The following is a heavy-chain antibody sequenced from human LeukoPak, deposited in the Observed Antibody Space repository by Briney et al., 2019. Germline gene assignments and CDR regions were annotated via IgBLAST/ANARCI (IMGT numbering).Heavy chain of an antibody. Sequence: SETLSLTCTVSGGSISSYYWSWIRQPPGKGPEWIGYIYFSGSTNYHPSLKSRVTISVDTSKNQFSLRLSSVTAADTAVYYCARHVGYCGGGSCYTWFDPWGQGTLVTVSS. CDR3: ARHVGYCGGGSCYTWFDP. CDR1: GGSISSYY. J-gene: IGHJ5*02. V-gene: IGHV4-59*08. CDR2: IYFSGST. D-gene: IGHD2-15*01.